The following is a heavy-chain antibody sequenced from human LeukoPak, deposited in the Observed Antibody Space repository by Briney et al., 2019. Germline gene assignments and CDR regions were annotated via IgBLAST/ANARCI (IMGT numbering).Heavy chain of an antibody. V-gene: IGHV3-7*03. CDR1: GFTFSSYW. Sequence: GGSLRLSCAASGFTFSSYWMSWVRQAPGKGLEWVANIKQDGSEKYYVDSVKGRFTISRDNAKNSLYLQMNSLRTEDTALYYCAKELTAGDYYYYMDVWGKGTTVTVSS. CDR3: AKELTAGDYYYYMDV. CDR2: IKQDGSEK. J-gene: IGHJ6*03. D-gene: IGHD6-13*01.